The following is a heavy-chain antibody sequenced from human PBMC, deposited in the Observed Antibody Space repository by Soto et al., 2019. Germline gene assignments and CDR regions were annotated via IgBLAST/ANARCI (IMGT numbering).Heavy chain of an antibody. CDR1: GGSISSYY. Sequence: SETLSLTCTVSGGSISSYYWSWIRQPPGKGLEWIGNIHYSGNTNYNPSLKSRVTISVDTSKNHFSLKLSSVTAADTAVYYCAKDQGSSWYEINYWGQGTLVTVSS. CDR3: AKDQGSSWYEINY. V-gene: IGHV4-59*01. D-gene: IGHD6-13*01. J-gene: IGHJ4*02. CDR2: IHYSGNT.